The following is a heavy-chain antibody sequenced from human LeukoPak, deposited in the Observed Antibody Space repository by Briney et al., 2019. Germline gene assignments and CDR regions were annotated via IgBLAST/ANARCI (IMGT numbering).Heavy chain of an antibody. V-gene: IGHV3-21*01. CDR2: ISSSSSYI. J-gene: IGHJ5*02. CDR1: GFTFSSYS. CDR3: ARSDYGDLMNWFDP. Sequence: GGSLTLSCVASGFTFSSYSMKWVRQAPGKGLEWVSSISSSSSYIDYADSVKGRFTISRDNAKNSLYLQMNSLRAEDTAVYYCARSDYGDLMNWFDPWGQGTLVTVSS. D-gene: IGHD4-17*01.